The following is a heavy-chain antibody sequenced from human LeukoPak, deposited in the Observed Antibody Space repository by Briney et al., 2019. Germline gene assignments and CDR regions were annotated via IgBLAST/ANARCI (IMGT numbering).Heavy chain of an antibody. CDR2: IRNDGSDK. CDR1: GLTFSNHG. J-gene: IGHJ3*02. D-gene: IGHD2-15*01. Sequence: GGSLRLSCATAGLTFSNHGTHWVRQAPGKGLEWVTFIRNDGSDKYYADSVKGRFTISRDNSKNTLYLQMNTLRAEDTAVYYCAKDKGVVAFDIWGQGTMVTVSS. V-gene: IGHV3-30*02. CDR3: AKDKGVVAFDI.